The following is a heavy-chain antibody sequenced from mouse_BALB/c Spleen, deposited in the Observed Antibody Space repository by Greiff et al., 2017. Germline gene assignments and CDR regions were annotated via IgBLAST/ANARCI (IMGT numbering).Heavy chain of an antibody. CDR3: ARYYYDYLYAMDY. D-gene: IGHD2-4*01. Sequence: EVQLQQSGPGLVKPSQSLSLTCTVTGYSITSDYAWNWIRQFPGNKLEWMGYISYSGSTSYNPSLKSRISITRDTSKNQFFLQLNSVTTEDTATYYCARYYYDYLYAMDYWGQGTSVTVSS. V-gene: IGHV3-2*02. CDR1: GYSITSDYA. CDR2: ISYSGST. J-gene: IGHJ4*01.